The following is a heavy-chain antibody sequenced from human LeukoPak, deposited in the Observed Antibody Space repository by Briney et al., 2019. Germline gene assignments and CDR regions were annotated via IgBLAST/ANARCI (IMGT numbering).Heavy chain of an antibody. Sequence: GGPLRLSCAASGFTFSNYGMHWVRQAPGKGLEGLAVISYDESDKYYADSVKGRFTISRDNSKHALYLQMISLRPEDTAVYYCAKGVVAATNAAYYGMDVWGQGTTVTVSS. D-gene: IGHD2-15*01. V-gene: IGHV3-30*18. J-gene: IGHJ6*02. CDR2: ISYDESDK. CDR1: GFTFSNYG. CDR3: AKGVVAATNAAYYGMDV.